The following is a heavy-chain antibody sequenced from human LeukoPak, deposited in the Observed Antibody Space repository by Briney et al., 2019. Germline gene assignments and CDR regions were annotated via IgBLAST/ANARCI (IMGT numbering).Heavy chain of an antibody. CDR2: ISYDGSNK. CDR1: GFTFSSYA. CDR3: ASAGYSSPDY. V-gene: IGHV3-30-3*01. J-gene: IGHJ4*02. D-gene: IGHD6-13*01. Sequence: GGSLRLSCAASGFTFSSYAMHWVRQAPGKGLEWVAVISYDGSNKYYADSVKGRFTISRDNSKNTLYLQMNSLRAEDTAVYYCASAGYSSPDYWGQGTLVTVSS.